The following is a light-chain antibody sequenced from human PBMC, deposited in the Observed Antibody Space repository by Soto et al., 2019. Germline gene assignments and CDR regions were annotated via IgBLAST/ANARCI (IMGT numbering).Light chain of an antibody. Sequence: QSVLTQPPSVSGSPGQSVTISCTGTSSDVGSYNRVSWYQQPPGTAPKLMIYEVSNRPSGVPDRFSGSKSGNTASLTISGLQDEEEADYYCSLYKSRSLYVFGTGTKVTV. V-gene: IGLV2-18*01. CDR1: SSDVGSYNR. CDR3: SLYKSRSLYV. CDR2: EVS. J-gene: IGLJ1*01.